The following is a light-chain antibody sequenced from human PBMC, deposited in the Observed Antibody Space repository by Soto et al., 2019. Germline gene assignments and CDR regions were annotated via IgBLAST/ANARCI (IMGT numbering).Light chain of an antibody. J-gene: IGKJ1*01. CDR3: ENHQT. CDR2: AAS. CDR1: QGITNY. V-gene: IGKV1-27*01. Sequence: DIQMTQSPSSLSASVGDRVTITCRASQGITNYLAWYQQKPGKVPKLLIYAASTLQSGVPSRCSGSGSGTDFTLTISSLQPEDVATYYCENHQTFGQGTKVEIK.